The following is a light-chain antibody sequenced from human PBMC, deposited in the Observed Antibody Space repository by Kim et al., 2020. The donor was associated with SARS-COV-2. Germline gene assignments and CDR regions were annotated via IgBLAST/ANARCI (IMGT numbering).Light chain of an antibody. J-gene: IGKJ4*01. CDR1: QSINKY. V-gene: IGKV1-16*02. CDR2: AAS. Sequence: DIQMTQSPSSLSASVGDRVTITCRASQSINKYFEWYQQKPGEAPTPLIYAASRLQSGVPSKFSGSGSGTDFTLTISSLQPEDFATYYCQQYNDTPLTFGKGTKVDIK. CDR3: QQYNDTPLT.